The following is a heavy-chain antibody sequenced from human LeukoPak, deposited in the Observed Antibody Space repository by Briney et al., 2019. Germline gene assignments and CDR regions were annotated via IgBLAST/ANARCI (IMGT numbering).Heavy chain of an antibody. CDR3: ATVVVVVPAAIAYYYYYYGMDV. D-gene: IGHD2-2*01. Sequence: TVQVSCKASGGTFISYAISWVRQAPGQGLEWMGGIIPIFGTANYAQKFQGRVTITADESTSTAYMELSSLRSEDTAVYYCATVVVVVPAAIAYYYYYYGMDVWGQGTTVTVSS. CDR2: IIPIFGTA. V-gene: IGHV1-69*13. CDR1: GGTFISYA. J-gene: IGHJ6*02.